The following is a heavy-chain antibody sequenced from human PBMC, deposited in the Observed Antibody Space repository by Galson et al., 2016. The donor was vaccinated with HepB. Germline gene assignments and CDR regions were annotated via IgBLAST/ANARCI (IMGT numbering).Heavy chain of an antibody. D-gene: IGHD3-3*01. CDR2: IYSGGST. V-gene: IGHV3-53*01. Sequence: SLRLSCAVSGFAVRSNFMAWVRQAPGKGLEWVSLIYSGGSTYYADSVRGRFTISRDNSKNTLYLQMNALRADDTAFYYCARDSGEYDLWSAYYWGQGTLVTVS. CDR3: ARDSGEYDLWSAYY. J-gene: IGHJ4*02. CDR1: GFAVRSNF.